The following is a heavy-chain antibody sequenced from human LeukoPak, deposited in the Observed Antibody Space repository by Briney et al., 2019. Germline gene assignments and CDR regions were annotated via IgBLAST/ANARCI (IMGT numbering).Heavy chain of an antibody. V-gene: IGHV4-31*03. CDR1: GGSITSGSSY. Sequence: PSETLSLTCTVSGGSITSGSSYWSWIRQHPGKGLEWIAYVHYSGSTYYNPSLLSRVTIPVDTSKNQFSLNLNSVTAADTAVYYCASASGTYYRRAFDIWGLGTMVTVSS. J-gene: IGHJ3*02. CDR3: ASASGTYYRRAFDI. CDR2: VHYSGST. D-gene: IGHD1-26*01.